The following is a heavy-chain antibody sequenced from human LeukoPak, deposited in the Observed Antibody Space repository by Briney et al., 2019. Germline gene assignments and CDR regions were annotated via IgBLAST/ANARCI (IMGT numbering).Heavy chain of an antibody. CDR2: IYPGDSDA. V-gene: IGHV5-51*01. J-gene: IGHJ4*02. CDR1: GYSFTNYW. CDR3: ARRRDLYSGSYYPFDY. D-gene: IGHD1-26*01. Sequence: GESLKISCKGSGYSFTNYWIGWVRQMPGKGLKWMGIIYPGDSDARYSPSFQGQVAISADKSISTAYLQWSSLKASDTAMYYCARRRDLYSGSYYPFDYWGQGTLVTVSS.